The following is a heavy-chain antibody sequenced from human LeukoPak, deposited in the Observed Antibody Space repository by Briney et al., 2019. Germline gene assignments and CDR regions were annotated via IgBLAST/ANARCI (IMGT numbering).Heavy chain of an antibody. J-gene: IGHJ3*02. CDR1: GFTFTSSA. Sequence: ASVKVSCKASGFTFTSSAMQWVRQARGQRLEWIGWIVVGSGNTNYPQKFQERVTITRDMSTSTAYMELSSLRSEDTAVYYCAAERYYDFWSGYYTGRDAFDIWGQGTMVTVSS. CDR3: AAERYYDFWSGYYTGRDAFDI. CDR2: IVVGSGNT. V-gene: IGHV1-58*02. D-gene: IGHD3-3*01.